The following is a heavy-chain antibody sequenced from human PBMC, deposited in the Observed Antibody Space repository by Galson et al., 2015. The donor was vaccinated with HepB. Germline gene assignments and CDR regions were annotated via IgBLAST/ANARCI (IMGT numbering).Heavy chain of an antibody. J-gene: IGHJ4*02. CDR1: GFTFSTYA. CDR3: AKDRYIYGSSSDY. CDR2: ISGSGDST. D-gene: IGHD3-10*01. V-gene: IGHV3-23*01. Sequence: SLRLSCAASGFTFSTYAMTWVRQAPGKGLEWVSGISGSGDSTNYADSVRGRFTISRDSSKNTLYLQMNSLRAEGTAVYFCAKDRYIYGSSSDYWGQGTLVTVSS.